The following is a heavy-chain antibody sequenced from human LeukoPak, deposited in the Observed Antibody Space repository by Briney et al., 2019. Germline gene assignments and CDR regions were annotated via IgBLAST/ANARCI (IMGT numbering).Heavy chain of an antibody. V-gene: IGHV3-15*01. CDR1: GFTFSDAW. CDR2: IKSKTDGETI. Sequence: GGSLRLSCAASGFTFSDAWMSRVRQAPGKGLEWVGRIKSKTDGETIDYATPMKDRFRISRDDSKNTLYLQMNSLKTEDTAVYYCLFSIFQHWGQGTLVTVSS. D-gene: IGHD3-10*02. J-gene: IGHJ1*01. CDR3: LFSIFQH.